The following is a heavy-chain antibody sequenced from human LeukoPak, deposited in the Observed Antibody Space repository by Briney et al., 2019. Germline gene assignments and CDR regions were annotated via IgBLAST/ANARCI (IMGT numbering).Heavy chain of an antibody. D-gene: IGHD3-10*01. CDR2: IYTSGST. V-gene: IGHV4-61*02. J-gene: IGHJ6*03. CDR1: GGSISSGSYY. Sequence: SETLSLTCTVSGGSISSGSYYWSWIRQPAGKGLEWIGRIYTSGSTNYNPSLKSRVTISVDTSKNQFSLKLSSVTAADTAVYYCAKSRDYYYYYMGVWGKGTTVTVSS. CDR3: AKSRDYYYYYMGV.